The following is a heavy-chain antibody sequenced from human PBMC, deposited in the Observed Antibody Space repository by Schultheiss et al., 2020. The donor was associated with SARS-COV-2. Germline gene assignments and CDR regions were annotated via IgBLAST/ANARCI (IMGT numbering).Heavy chain of an antibody. CDR3: ARDMRHYWYFDL. D-gene: IGHD2-2*01. J-gene: IGHJ2*01. CDR1: GGSISSYY. Sequence: SETLSLTCTVSGGSISSYYWSWIRQPAGKGLEWIGRIYHSGSTNYNPSLKSRVTMSVDTSKNQFSLKLSSVTAADTAVYYCARDMRHYWYFDLWGRGTLVTVSS. V-gene: IGHV4-4*07. CDR2: IYHSGST.